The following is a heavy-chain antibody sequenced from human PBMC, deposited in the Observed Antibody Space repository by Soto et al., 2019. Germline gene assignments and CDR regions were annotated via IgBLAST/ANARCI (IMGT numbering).Heavy chain of an antibody. D-gene: IGHD6-13*01. J-gene: IGHJ4*02. Sequence: QAQLVESGGGVVQPGRSLRLSCAASGFTFSSYAMHWVRQAPGKGLEWVAVISYDGSNKYYADSVKGRFTISRDNSKNTLYLQMNSLRAEDTAVYYCARGEGAYSSSSPYWGQGTLVTVSS. CDR2: ISYDGSNK. V-gene: IGHV3-30-3*01. CDR3: ARGEGAYSSSSPY. CDR1: GFTFSSYA.